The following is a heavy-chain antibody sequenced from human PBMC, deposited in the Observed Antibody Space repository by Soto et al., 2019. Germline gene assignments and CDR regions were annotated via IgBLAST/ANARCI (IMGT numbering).Heavy chain of an antibody. CDR1: GYTFTSYY. CDR3: ARYPRNYYDSSGYLPWFDP. CDR2: INRRGGST. J-gene: IGHJ5*02. Sequence: ASVKVSCKASGYTFTSYYMHWVRQAPGQGLEWMGIINRRGGSTSYAQKFQGRGTMTRETSTSTVYMELSSLRSEDTAVYYCARYPRNYYDSSGYLPWFDPWGQGTLVTVSS. V-gene: IGHV1-46*01. D-gene: IGHD3-22*01.